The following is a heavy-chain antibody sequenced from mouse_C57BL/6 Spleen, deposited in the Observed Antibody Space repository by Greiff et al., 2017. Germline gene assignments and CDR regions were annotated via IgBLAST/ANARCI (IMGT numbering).Heavy chain of an antibody. D-gene: IGHD2-2*01. V-gene: IGHV3-6*01. CDR3: ARDGYLEGDY. Sequence: EVKLQESGPGLVKPSQSLSLTCSVTGYSITSGYYWNWIRQFPGNKLEWMGYISYDGSNNYNPSLKNRISITRDTSKNQFFLKLNSVTTEDTATYYCARDGYLEGDYWGQGTSVTVSS. CDR1: GYSITSGYY. J-gene: IGHJ4*01. CDR2: ISYDGSN.